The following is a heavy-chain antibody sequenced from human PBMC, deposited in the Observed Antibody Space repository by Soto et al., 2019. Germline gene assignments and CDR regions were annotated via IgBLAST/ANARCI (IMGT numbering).Heavy chain of an antibody. J-gene: IGHJ1*01. D-gene: IGHD4-17*01. CDR3: PREDGGDYGDSKEYFQH. CDR2: IIPLFGTS. Sequence: GASVKVSCKASGGTFSSYAISWGRQAPGQGLEWMGGIIPLFGTSNYAQKFQGRVTITADESTSTAYMEMSSLRSEDTAVYYCPREDGGDYGDSKEYFQHWAQGTMVTVSS. CDR1: GGTFSSYA. V-gene: IGHV1-69*13.